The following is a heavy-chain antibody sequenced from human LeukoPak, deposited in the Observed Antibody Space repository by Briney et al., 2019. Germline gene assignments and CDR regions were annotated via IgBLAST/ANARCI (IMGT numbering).Heavy chain of an antibody. Sequence: PGGSLRLSWAASGFTFSSYAMSWVRQAPGKGLEWVSAISGSGGSTYYADSVKGRFTISRDNSKNTLYLQMNSLRAEDTAVYYCAKVDHSSGWYPHFDYWGQGTLVTVSS. V-gene: IGHV3-23*01. CDR3: AKVDHSSGWYPHFDY. D-gene: IGHD6-19*01. J-gene: IGHJ4*02. CDR2: ISGSGGST. CDR1: GFTFSSYA.